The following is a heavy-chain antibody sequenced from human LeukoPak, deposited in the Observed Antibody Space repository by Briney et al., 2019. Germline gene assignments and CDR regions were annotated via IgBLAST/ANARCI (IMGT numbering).Heavy chain of an antibody. V-gene: IGHV3-30-3*01. CDR2: ISYDGSNK. J-gene: IGHJ4*02. Sequence: GGSLRLSCAASGFTFSSYAMHRVRQAPGKGLEWVAVISYDGSNKYYADSVKGRFTISRDNSKNTLYLQMNSLRAEDTAVYYCAREDGYNFYFDYWGQGTLVTVSS. D-gene: IGHD5-24*01. CDR3: AREDGYNFYFDY. CDR1: GFTFSSYA.